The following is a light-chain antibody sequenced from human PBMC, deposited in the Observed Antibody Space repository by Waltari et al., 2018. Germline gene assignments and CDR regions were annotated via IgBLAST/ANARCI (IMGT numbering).Light chain of an antibody. Sequence: QSVMTQPPSVSAPPGQRVTISCSGSSSNVATNFVHWYHYVPGTAPKLLIYKNKDRPSEVPDRFSASKSGNSASVSISGLQPEDEADYYCTSWDDSLEGHVFETGPRVSVL. CDR3: TSWDDSLEGHV. CDR2: KNK. CDR1: SSNVATNF. V-gene: IGLV1-44*01. J-gene: IGLJ1*01.